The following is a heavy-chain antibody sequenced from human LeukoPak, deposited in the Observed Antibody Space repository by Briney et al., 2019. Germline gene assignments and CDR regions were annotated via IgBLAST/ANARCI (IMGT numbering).Heavy chain of an antibody. V-gene: IGHV3-74*01. CDR2: INSDGTST. J-gene: IGHJ4*02. Sequence: GGSLRLSCVASRFSHSRDWMHWVRQVPGEGLVWVSRINSDGTSTAYADSVKGRFTISRDNAKNTLYLEMNSLRVEDTAVYYCGRALRSPLDYWGQGTLVTVSS. CDR1: RFSHSRDW. D-gene: IGHD1-26*01. CDR3: GRALRSPLDY.